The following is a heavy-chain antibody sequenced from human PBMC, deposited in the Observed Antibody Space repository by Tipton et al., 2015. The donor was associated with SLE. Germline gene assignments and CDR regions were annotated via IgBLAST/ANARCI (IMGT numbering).Heavy chain of an antibody. CDR3: ARALADWNGGVRFDP. D-gene: IGHD1-1*01. CDR2: MHPSGTT. V-gene: IGHV4-4*07. J-gene: IGHJ5*02. Sequence: TLSLTCSVSGGSISGYYWSWIRRSAGKGLEWIGHMHPSGTTKYNPSLQSRVTMSVDTSKNQFPLKVNSVTAADTAKYYCARALADWNGGVRFDPWGQGILVTVSS. CDR1: GGSISGYY.